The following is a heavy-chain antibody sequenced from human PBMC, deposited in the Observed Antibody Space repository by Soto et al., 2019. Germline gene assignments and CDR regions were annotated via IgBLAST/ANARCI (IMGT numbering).Heavy chain of an antibody. V-gene: IGHV1-2*02. CDR2: INPNSGGT. Sequence: QVQLVQSGAEVKKPGASVKVSCKASGYTFTGYYMHWVRQAPGQGLEWMGWINPNSGGTNYAQKFQGRVTMTRDTSISTAYMELSRLRSDDTAVYYCARDLGYCSSTSCYGMGGGRFDPWGQGTLVTVSS. CDR1: GYTFTGYY. CDR3: ARDLGYCSSTSCYGMGGGRFDP. D-gene: IGHD2-2*01. J-gene: IGHJ5*02.